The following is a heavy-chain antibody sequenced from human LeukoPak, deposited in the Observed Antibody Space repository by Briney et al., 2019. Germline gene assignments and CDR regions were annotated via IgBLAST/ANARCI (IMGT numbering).Heavy chain of an antibody. CDR1: GYTFTSYG. CDR3: ARDFTMIVVVTYY. J-gene: IGHJ4*02. V-gene: IGHV1-18*01. CDR2: ISAYNGNT. Sequence: GESLKISCKGSGYTFTSYGISWVRQAPGQGLEWMGWISAYNGNTNYAQKLQGRVTMTTDTSTSTAYMELRSLRSDDTAVYYCARDFTMIVVVTYYWGQGTLVTVSS. D-gene: IGHD3-22*01.